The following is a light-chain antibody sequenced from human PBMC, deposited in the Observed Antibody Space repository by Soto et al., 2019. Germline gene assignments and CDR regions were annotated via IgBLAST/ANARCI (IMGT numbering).Light chain of an antibody. V-gene: IGKV3-20*01. CDR2: GAS. Sequence: EIVLTQSPGTLSLSPXEXATLSCRASQSVSSSFLAWYQQKPGQAPRLLIYGASSRATGIPDRFSGSGSGTDFTLTISRLEPEDVAVYYCQQYGSSPLTFGGGTKVEIK. CDR3: QQYGSSPLT. CDR1: QSVSSSF. J-gene: IGKJ4*01.